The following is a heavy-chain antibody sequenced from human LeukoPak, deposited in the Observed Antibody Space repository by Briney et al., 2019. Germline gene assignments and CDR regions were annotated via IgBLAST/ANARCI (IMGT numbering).Heavy chain of an antibody. CDR3: ARVGLRGKHPIQLLERDFDY. J-gene: IGHJ4*02. D-gene: IGHD5-18*01. Sequence: GASVKVSCKASGYTFTSYGISWVRQAPGQGLEWMGWISAYNGNTNYAQKLQGRVTMTTDTSTSTAYMELRSLRSVDTAVYYCARVGLRGKHPIQLLERDFDYWGQGTLVTVSS. CDR1: GYTFTSYG. CDR2: ISAYNGNT. V-gene: IGHV1-18*01.